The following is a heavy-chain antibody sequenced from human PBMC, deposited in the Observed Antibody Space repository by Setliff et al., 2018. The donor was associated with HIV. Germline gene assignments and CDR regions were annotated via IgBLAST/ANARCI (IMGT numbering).Heavy chain of an antibody. J-gene: IGHJ4*02. CDR2: ISSSSNTI. V-gene: IGHV3-48*03. D-gene: IGHD6-19*01. CDR1: GFTFSSSE. CDR3: ATAGKAWLPKGEANGDY. Sequence: GGSLRLSCAASGFTFSSSEMNWVRQAPGKGLEWVSYISSSSNTIYYADSVKGRFTISRDNAKNSLYLQMNSLRAEDTAVYYCATAGKAWLPKGEANGDYWGQGTLVTVSS.